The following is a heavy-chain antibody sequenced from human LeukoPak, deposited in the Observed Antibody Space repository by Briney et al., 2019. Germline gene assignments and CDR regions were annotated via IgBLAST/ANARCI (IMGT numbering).Heavy chain of an antibody. CDR2: INHSGST. J-gene: IGHJ4*02. CDR1: GGSFSGYY. CDR3: ARAGYSYASGYYFDY. V-gene: IGHV4-34*01. D-gene: IGHD5-18*01. Sequence: SETLSLTCAVYGGSFSGYYWSWIRQPPGKGLEWIGEINHSGSTNYNPSLKSRVTISVDTSKNQFSLKLSSVTAADTAVYYCARAGYSYASGYYFDYWGQGILVTVSS.